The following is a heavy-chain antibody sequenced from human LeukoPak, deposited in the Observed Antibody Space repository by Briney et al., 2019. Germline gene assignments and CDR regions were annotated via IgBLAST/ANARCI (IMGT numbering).Heavy chain of an antibody. CDR1: GGSISSGDYY. Sequence: SQTLSLTCTVSGGSISSGDYYWSWIRQPPGKGLEWIGYIYYSGSTYYNPSLKSRVTISVDTSKNQFSLKLSSVTAADTAVYYCAPLTGEGWGYFDLWGRGTLVTVSS. CDR2: IYYSGST. J-gene: IGHJ2*01. D-gene: IGHD7-27*01. CDR3: APLTGEGWGYFDL. V-gene: IGHV4-30-4*01.